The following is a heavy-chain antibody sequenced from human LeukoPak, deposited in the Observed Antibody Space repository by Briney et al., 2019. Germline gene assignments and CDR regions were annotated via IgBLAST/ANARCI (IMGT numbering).Heavy chain of an antibody. CDR2: ISGSGGST. V-gene: IGHV3-23*01. J-gene: IGHJ4*02. CDR1: GFTFSSYA. Sequence: GGSLRLSCAASGFTFSSYAMSWVRQAPGKGLEWVSAISGSGGSTYYADSVKGRFTISRDNSKNTLYLQMNSLRAEDTAVYYCAKDRAGGYDCLYFDYWGQGTLVTVSS. D-gene: IGHD5-12*01. CDR3: AKDRAGGYDCLYFDY.